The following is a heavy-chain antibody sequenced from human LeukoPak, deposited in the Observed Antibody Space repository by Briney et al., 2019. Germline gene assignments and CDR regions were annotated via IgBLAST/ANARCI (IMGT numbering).Heavy chain of an antibody. J-gene: IGHJ4*02. Sequence: PGGSLRLSCAASGFTFSSYSMNWVRQAPGKGLEWVSSISSSSSYIYYADSVKGRFTISRDNAKNSLSLQMNSLRAEDTAVYYCARDYGGSSPFDYWGQGTLVTVSS. CDR2: ISSSSSYI. CDR1: GFTFSSYS. V-gene: IGHV3-21*01. D-gene: IGHD4-23*01. CDR3: ARDYGGSSPFDY.